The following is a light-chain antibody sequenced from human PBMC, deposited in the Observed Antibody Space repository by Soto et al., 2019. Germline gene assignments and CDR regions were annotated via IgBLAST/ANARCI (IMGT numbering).Light chain of an antibody. J-gene: IGKJ1*01. CDR2: AAS. CDR1: QSISSY. CDR3: QQSYGTLPWT. V-gene: IGKV1-39*01. Sequence: DIQMTQSPSSLSSSAGERVTITCRASQSISSYFYCCQQKPGRAPKLLLYAASSLQSGVTSRFSSSGSGTDVTLTISSLQQEDFATYYCQQSYGTLPWTFGQGTKVEIK.